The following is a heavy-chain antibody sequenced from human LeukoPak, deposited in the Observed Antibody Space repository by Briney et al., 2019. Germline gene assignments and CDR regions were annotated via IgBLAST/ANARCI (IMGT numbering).Heavy chain of an antibody. J-gene: IGHJ5*02. Sequence: GGSLRLSCAASGFTFSSYEMSWVRQAPGKGLEWVANIKQDGSEKYYVDSVKGRFTISRDNAKNSLYLQMNSLRAEDTAVYYCARDLNYYDSSANRFDPWGQGTLVTVSS. CDR1: GFTFSSYE. V-gene: IGHV3-7*01. CDR2: IKQDGSEK. D-gene: IGHD3-22*01. CDR3: ARDLNYYDSSANRFDP.